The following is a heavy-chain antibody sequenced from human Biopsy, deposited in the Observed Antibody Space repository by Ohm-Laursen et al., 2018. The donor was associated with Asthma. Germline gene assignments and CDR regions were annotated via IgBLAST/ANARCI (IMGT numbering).Heavy chain of an antibody. V-gene: IGHV4-39*01. CDR2: ISYTGST. Sequence: SDTLSLTYCLSSGSGGYMRSGNYYWGWIRQPPGKGLEWIGSISYTGSTSYNASLKSRVTISVDTSKNQFSLNLNSVTAADTALYYCARHWNWGSFFDFWGQGSLVTVSS. D-gene: IGHD7-27*01. CDR3: ARHWNWGSFFDF. CDR1: GGYMRSGNYY. J-gene: IGHJ4*02.